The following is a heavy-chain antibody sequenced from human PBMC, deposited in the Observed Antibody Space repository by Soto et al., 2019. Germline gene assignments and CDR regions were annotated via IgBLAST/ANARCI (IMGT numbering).Heavy chain of an antibody. CDR3: TKGWLDY. Sequence: EVYLLDSGGGLVQPGGSLRVSCVASRFTFDNYVMSWVRQAPGKGLEWVSSISDSGGSTYYADSVKGRFTISRDNSKNTLHLQMNSLRAEDTALYYCTKGWLDYWGQGTLVTVSS. CDR2: ISDSGGST. V-gene: IGHV3-23*01. J-gene: IGHJ4*02. CDR1: RFTFDNYV. D-gene: IGHD2-15*01.